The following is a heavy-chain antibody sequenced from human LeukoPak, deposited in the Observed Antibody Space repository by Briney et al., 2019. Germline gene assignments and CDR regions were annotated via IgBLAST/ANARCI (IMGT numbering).Heavy chain of an antibody. D-gene: IGHD3-10*01. J-gene: IGHJ4*02. Sequence: ASVMVSCKASGYTFTGYYMHWVRQAPGQGLECMGWINPNSGGTNYAQKFQGRVTMTRDTSISTAYMELSRLRSDDTAVYYCHRDGSGSPEGGANMAHDYWGQGTLVTVSS. V-gene: IGHV1-2*02. CDR2: INPNSGGT. CDR1: GYTFTGYY. CDR3: HRDGSGSPEGGANMAHDY.